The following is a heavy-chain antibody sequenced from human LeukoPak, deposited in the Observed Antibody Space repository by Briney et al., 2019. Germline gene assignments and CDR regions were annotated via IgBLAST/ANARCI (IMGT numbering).Heavy chain of an antibody. Sequence: PGRSLRLSCAASGFTFSSYGMHWVRQAPGKGLEWVAVISYDGSNKYYADSVKGRFTISRDNSKNTLYLQMNSLRAEDTALYYCAKVPDYGDERDYWGQGTLVTVPS. D-gene: IGHD4-17*01. V-gene: IGHV3-30*18. CDR3: AKVPDYGDERDY. J-gene: IGHJ4*02. CDR1: GFTFSSYG. CDR2: ISYDGSNK.